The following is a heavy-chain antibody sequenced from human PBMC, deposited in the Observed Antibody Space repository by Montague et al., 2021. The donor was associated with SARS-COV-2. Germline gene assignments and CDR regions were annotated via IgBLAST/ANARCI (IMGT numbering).Heavy chain of an antibody. V-gene: IGHV4-4*07. CDR2: LSTSCST. J-gene: IGHJ5*01. CDR3: ARDASSANSPANNWFDS. Sequence: SETLSLTCSVSGGPITTYYWCWVRQPAGKGLERIGRLSTSCSTNYNPSLKSRVTMSLDTSKNQVSLKLSSVTAADTAVYYCARDASSANSPANNWFDSWGQGTLVTVSS. CDR1: GGPITTYY. D-gene: IGHD4/OR15-4a*01.